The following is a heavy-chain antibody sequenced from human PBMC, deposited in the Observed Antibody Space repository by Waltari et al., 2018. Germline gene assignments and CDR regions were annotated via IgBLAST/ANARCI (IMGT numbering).Heavy chain of an antibody. CDR2: IYYSVST. CDR1: GGSISSSSYY. CDR3: ARRIYSSSWYNHGWFDP. V-gene: IGHV4-39*07. Sequence: QLQLQESGPGLVKPSETLSLTCTVSGGSISSSSYYWGWIRQPPGKGLEWIGSIYYSVSTYYNPSFKSRVTLSVETSKNQFSLTLSSVTAADTAVDYCARRIYSSSWYNHGWFDPWGQGTLVTVSS. J-gene: IGHJ5*02. D-gene: IGHD6-13*01.